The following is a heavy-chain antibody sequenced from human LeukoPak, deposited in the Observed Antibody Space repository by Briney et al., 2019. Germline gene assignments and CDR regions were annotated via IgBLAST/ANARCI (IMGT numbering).Heavy chain of an antibody. Sequence: ASVKVSCKASGYTFTSYGISWVRQAPGQGLEGMGWISAYNGNTNYAQKLQGRVTMTTDTSTSTAYMELRSLRSDDTAVYYCASEIVVVPAAMRQDAFDIWGQGTMVTVSS. CDR3: ASEIVVVPAAMRQDAFDI. CDR2: ISAYNGNT. CDR1: GYTFTSYG. V-gene: IGHV1-18*01. J-gene: IGHJ3*02. D-gene: IGHD2-2*01.